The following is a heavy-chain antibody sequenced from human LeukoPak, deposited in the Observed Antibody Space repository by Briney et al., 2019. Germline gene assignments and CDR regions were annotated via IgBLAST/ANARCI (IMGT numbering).Heavy chain of an antibody. CDR3: ARIRRMGATTRAFDI. D-gene: IGHD1-26*01. CDR2: INPNSGGT. Sequence: ASVTVSCKASGYTFTGYYMHWVRQAPGQGLEWMGWINPNSGGTNYAQKFQGRVTMTRDTSISTAYMELSRLRSDDTAVYYCARIRRMGATTRAFDIWGQGTMVTVSS. J-gene: IGHJ3*02. CDR1: GYTFTGYY. V-gene: IGHV1-2*02.